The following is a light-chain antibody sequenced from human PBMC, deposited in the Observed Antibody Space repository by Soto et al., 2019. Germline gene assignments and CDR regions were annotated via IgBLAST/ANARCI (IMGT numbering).Light chain of an antibody. CDR3: RSYTSDSNPYV. CDR1: SGDVGGYNY. V-gene: IGLV2-14*01. J-gene: IGLJ1*01. CDR2: EVT. Sequence: QSVLTQPASVSGSPGQSITISCTGGSGDVGGYNYVSWYQHHPGKAPKLMIYEVTNRPSGVSNRFSGSKSGNTASLTISGLQAEDEADYYCRSYTSDSNPYVFGTGTKLTVL.